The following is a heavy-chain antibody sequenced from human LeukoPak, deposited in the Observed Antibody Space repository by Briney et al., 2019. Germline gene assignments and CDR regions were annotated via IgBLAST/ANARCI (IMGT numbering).Heavy chain of an antibody. D-gene: IGHD5-24*01. CDR1: GGSISSGSYY. V-gene: IGHV4-61*02. CDR3: ARDKSYRAYDYNFWFDP. J-gene: IGHJ5*02. Sequence: SETLSLTCTVSGGSISSGSYYWSWIRQPAGKGLEWIGRIYTSGSTNYNPSLKSRVTISVDTSKNQFSLKLSSVTAADTAVYYCARDKSYRAYDYNFWFDPWGQGTLVTVSS. CDR2: IYTSGST.